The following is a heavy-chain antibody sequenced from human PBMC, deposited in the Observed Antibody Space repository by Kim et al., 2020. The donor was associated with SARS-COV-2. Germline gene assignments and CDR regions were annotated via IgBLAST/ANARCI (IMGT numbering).Heavy chain of an antibody. CDR1: GFTFSSYA. J-gene: IGHJ4*02. V-gene: IGHV3-23*01. Sequence: GGSLRLSCAASGFTFSSYAMSWVRQAPGKGLEWVSAISGSGGSTYYADSVKGRFTISRDNSKNTLYLQMNSLRAEDTAVYYCAKIGRDGYNKGGYVYWGQGTLVTVSS. CDR3: AKIGRDGYNKGGYVY. D-gene: IGHD5-12*01. CDR2: ISGSGGST.